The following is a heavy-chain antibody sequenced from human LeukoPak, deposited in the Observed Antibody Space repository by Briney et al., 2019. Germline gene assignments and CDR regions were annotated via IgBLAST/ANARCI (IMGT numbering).Heavy chain of an antibody. V-gene: IGHV4-39*01. CDR3: ARREYYYFCRGYGGNLL. D-gene: IGHD3-3*01. CDR1: GGSISSSSYY. Sequence: SETLSLTCTVSGGSISSSSYYWGWIRQPPGKGLEWIGRIYYSGSTYYNPSLKSRVTISVDTSKNQFSLKLSSVTAADTAVYYCARREYYYFCRGYGGNLLWGQGTLVTVSS. CDR2: IYYSGST. J-gene: IGHJ4*02.